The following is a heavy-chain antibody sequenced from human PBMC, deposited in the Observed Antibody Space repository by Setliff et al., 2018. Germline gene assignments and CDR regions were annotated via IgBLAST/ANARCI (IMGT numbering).Heavy chain of an antibody. CDR3: VRDRTAYSYGLDV. J-gene: IGHJ6*02. CDR2: IYHNGNT. CDR1: GGSISPYF. Sequence: SETLSLTCTVSGGSISPYFWSWIRQPPGKGLEWIGYIYHNGNTNFNPSLKTRLTMSVDTSKNQFALNLRSVTAADTAVYYCVRDRTAYSYGLDVWGQGTTVTV. D-gene: IGHD5-18*01. V-gene: IGHV4-59*01.